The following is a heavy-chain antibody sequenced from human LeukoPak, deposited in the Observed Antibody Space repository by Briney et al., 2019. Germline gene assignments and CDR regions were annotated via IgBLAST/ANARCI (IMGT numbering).Heavy chain of an antibody. J-gene: IGHJ6*02. CDR3: TRGGNYYYAMDV. CDR2: MRSKAYGGTT. Sequence: GGSLRLSCSASGFTFGDYARSWVRQAPGKGLEWVGFMRSKAYGGTTEYAASLEDRSTISRDDSNSIAYRQMTSLDTEDTAVYYCTRGGNYYYAMDVWGQGTTVTVSS. D-gene: IGHD3-10*01. CDR1: GFTFGDYA. V-gene: IGHV3-49*04.